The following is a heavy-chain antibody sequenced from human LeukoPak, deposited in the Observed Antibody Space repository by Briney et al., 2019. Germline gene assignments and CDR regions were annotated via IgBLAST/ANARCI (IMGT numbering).Heavy chain of an antibody. Sequence: GGSLRLSCAASGFTFSSYEMNWVRQAPGKGLEWVSYISSSGSTIYYADSVKGRFSISRDNAKNSLYLQMNSLRAEDTAVYYCARDNVVVVPAAHIYYYMDVWGKGTTVTVSS. CDR3: ARDNVVVVPAAHIYYYMDV. CDR2: ISSSGSTI. CDR1: GFTFSSYE. D-gene: IGHD2-2*01. V-gene: IGHV3-48*03. J-gene: IGHJ6*03.